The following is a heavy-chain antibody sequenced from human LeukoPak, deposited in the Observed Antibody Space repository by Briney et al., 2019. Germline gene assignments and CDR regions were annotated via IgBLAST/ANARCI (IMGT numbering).Heavy chain of an antibody. CDR2: ISSSSSYI. CDR3: ARDSRVREFDY. CDR1: GFTFSSYS. D-gene: IGHD3-10*01. V-gene: IGHV3-21*01. Sequence: GGSLRLSCAASGFTFSSYSMNWVRQAPGKGLEWVSSISSSSSYIYYADSVKGRFTISRDNAKNSLYLQMNSLRAEDTAVCYCARDSRVREFDYWGQGTLVTVSS. J-gene: IGHJ4*02.